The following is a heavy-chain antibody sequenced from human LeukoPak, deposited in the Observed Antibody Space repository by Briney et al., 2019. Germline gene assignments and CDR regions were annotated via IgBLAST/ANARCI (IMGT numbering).Heavy chain of an antibody. D-gene: IGHD5-12*01. CDR2: IRYDGSNK. CDR3: AKDGLYSGYDVYYFDY. V-gene: IGHV3-30*02. CDR1: GFTFSDYY. J-gene: IGHJ4*02. Sequence: GGSLRLSCAASGFTFSDYYMSWIRQAPGKGLEWVAFIRYDGSNKFYADSVKGRFTISRDNSRNTLYLQMNSLRAEDTAVYYCAKDGLYSGYDVYYFDYWGQGTLVTVSS.